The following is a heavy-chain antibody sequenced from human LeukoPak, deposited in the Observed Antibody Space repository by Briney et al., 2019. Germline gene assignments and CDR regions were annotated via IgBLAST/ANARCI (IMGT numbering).Heavy chain of an antibody. CDR2: IKSKTDGGTT. Sequence: RPGGSLRLSCAASGFTFSNAWMRWVRQAPGKGLEWVGRIKSKTDGGTTDYAAPVKGRFTISRDDSKNTLYLQMNSLRAEDTAVYYCANPDDYYDSSGYRKWGQGTLVTVSS. V-gene: IGHV3-15*01. CDR1: GFTFSNAW. D-gene: IGHD3-22*01. CDR3: ANPDDYYDSSGYRK. J-gene: IGHJ4*02.